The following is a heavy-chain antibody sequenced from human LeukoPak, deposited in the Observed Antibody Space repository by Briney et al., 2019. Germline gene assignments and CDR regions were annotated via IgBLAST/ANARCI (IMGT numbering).Heavy chain of an antibody. D-gene: IGHD1-26*01. Sequence: RASETLSLTCTVSGGSISSYYWSWIRQPPGKGLEWIGYIYYSGSTNYNPSLKSRVTISVDTSKNQFSLKLSSVTAADTAMYYCARLSGRYRGGDYWGQGTLVTVSS. J-gene: IGHJ4*02. V-gene: IGHV4-59*01. CDR3: ARLSGRYRGGDY. CDR1: GGSISSYY. CDR2: IYYSGST.